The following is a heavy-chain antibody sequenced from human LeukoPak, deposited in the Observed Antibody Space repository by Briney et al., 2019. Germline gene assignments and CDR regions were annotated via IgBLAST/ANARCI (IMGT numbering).Heavy chain of an antibody. V-gene: IGHV1-46*01. CDR2: INPNGGAT. Sequence: AASVKVSCKASGYTFTNYYIHWVRQAPGQGPEWMGIINPNGGATNYAQKFQGRVTMTRDTSTSTVYMELSSLGSDDTAVFYCARAGGYGGNYLFVSWGQGTLVTVSS. J-gene: IGHJ4*02. CDR3: ARAGGYGGNYLFVS. CDR1: GYTFTNYY. D-gene: IGHD4-23*01.